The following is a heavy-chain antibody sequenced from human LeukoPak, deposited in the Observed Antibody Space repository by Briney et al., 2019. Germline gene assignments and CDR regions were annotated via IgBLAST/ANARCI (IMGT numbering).Heavy chain of an antibody. D-gene: IGHD4-17*01. Sequence: GASVKVSCKASGYTFTSYDINWVRQATGQGLEWMGWMNPNSGNTGYAQKFQGRVTITADKSTSTAYMELSSLRSEDTAVYYCARAGDYGDYFDYWGQGTLVTVSS. V-gene: IGHV1-8*01. J-gene: IGHJ4*02. CDR2: MNPNSGNT. CDR1: GYTFTSYD. CDR3: ARAGDYGDYFDY.